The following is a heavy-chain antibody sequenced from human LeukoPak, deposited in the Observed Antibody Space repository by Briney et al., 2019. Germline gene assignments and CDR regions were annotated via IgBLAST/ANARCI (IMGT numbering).Heavy chain of an antibody. D-gene: IGHD6-19*01. CDR1: GFAFGDYA. CDR2: IRWNSDYM. J-gene: IGHJ4*02. Sequence: GGSLRLSCAASGFAFGDYAMHWVRQAPGKGLEWVSGIRWNSDYMGYADSVKGRFTISRDNAKNSLYLQMNSLTLEDTALYYCAKTASAGWLFDYWGQGALVTVSS. V-gene: IGHV3-9*01. CDR3: AKTASAGWLFDY.